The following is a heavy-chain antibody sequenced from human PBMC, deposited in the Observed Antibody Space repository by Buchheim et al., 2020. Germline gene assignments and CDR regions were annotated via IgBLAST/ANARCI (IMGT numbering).Heavy chain of an antibody. CDR3: ARAGDSSGSSFWYFDL. CDR2: INHSGST. J-gene: IGHJ2*01. Sequence: QVQLQQWGAGLLKPSETLSLTCAVYGGSFSGYYWSWIRQPPGKGLEWIGEINHSGSTNYNPSLKSRVTISVDTSKNQFSLKPSSVTAADTAVYYCARAGDSSGSSFWYFDLWGRGTL. V-gene: IGHV4-34*01. D-gene: IGHD3-22*01. CDR1: GGSFSGYY.